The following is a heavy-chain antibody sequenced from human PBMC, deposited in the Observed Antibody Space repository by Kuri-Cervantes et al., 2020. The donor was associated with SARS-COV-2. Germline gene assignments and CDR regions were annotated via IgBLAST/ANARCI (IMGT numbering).Heavy chain of an antibody. CDR1: GFTFTSSA. CDR2: IVVGSGNT. V-gene: IGHV1-58*01. Sequence: SVTVSCKASGFTFTSSAVQWVRQARGQRLEWIGWIVVGSGNTNYAQKFQERVTITRDMSTSTAYMELSSLKAEDTAIYYCARDADLPRGPVFDYWGQGTLVTVSS. CDR3: ARDADLPRGPVFDY. J-gene: IGHJ4*02.